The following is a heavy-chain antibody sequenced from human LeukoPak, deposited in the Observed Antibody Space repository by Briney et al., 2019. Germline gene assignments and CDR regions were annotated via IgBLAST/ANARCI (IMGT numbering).Heavy chain of an antibody. D-gene: IGHD3-10*01. J-gene: IGHJ6*02. CDR3: AKDRSSYYYYGMDV. CDR1: RFTFSVYG. CDR2: ISYDGSNE. Sequence: GGSLRLSCAASRFTFSVYGMHWVRQAPGKGLEWVAFISYDGSNEYYADSVKGRFTISRDNSKYTLHLQMNSLRAEDTAVYSCAKDRSSYYYYGMDVWGQGTTVTVSS. V-gene: IGHV3-30*18.